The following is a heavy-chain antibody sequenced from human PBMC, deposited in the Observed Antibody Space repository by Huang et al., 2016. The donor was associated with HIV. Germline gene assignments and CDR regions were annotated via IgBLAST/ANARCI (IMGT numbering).Heavy chain of an antibody. J-gene: IGHJ4*02. CDR3: ATQRHSGAYYEADYFAY. Sequence: QVQLVESGGGVVQPGRSLRLACAASGFTFSNHGLHWVRLAPGKGLEWVAVISYDGTNRFYGDSVKGRFTISRDKYKDTLYLQMNSLRAEDTAVYYCATQRHSGAYYEADYFAYWGQGTLVTVSS. V-gene: IGHV3-30*03. CDR2: ISYDGTNR. D-gene: IGHD3-22*01. CDR1: GFTFSNHG.